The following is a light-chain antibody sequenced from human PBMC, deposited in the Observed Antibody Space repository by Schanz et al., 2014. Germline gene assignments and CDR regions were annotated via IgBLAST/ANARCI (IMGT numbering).Light chain of an antibody. V-gene: IGKV3-20*01. J-gene: IGKJ1*01. CDR2: GAS. CDR3: QQYGSSPRT. Sequence: EIVLTQSPGTLSLSPGERATLSCRASQSVSSSYLAWYQQKPGQAPRLLIYGASSRPPGIPDRFSGSGSGTDFTLTISRLEPEDFAVYYCQQYGSSPRTFGQGTKVEIK. CDR1: QSVSSSY.